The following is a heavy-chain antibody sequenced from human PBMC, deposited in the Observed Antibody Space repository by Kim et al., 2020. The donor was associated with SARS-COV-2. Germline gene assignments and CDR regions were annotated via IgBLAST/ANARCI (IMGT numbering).Heavy chain of an antibody. CDR1: GGSISSGGYY. V-gene: IGHV4-31*03. Sequence: SETLSLTCTVSGGSISSGGYYWSWIRQHPGKGLEWIGYIYYSGSTYYNPSLKSRVTISVDTSKNQFSLKLSSVTAADTAVYYCAREESVCSSTSCYSTIVDYWGQGTLVTVSS. D-gene: IGHD2-2*01. CDR3: AREESVCSSTSCYSTIVDY. J-gene: IGHJ4*02. CDR2: IYYSGST.